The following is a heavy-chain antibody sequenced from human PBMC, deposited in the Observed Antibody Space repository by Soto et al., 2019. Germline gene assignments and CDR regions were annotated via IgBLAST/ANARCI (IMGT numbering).Heavy chain of an antibody. CDR1: GFTFSSYS. V-gene: IGHV3-48*01. J-gene: IGHJ6*03. D-gene: IGHD3-10*01. CDR3: ARDEASYGSGSYTPRRYMDV. Sequence: EVQLVESGGGLVQPGGSLRLSCAASGFTFSSYSMNWVRQAPGKWLEWVSYISSSSSTIYYADSVKGRFTISRDKAKNSLYLQMNSLRAEDTAVYYCARDEASYGSGSYTPRRYMDVWGKGTTVTVSS. CDR2: ISSSSSTI.